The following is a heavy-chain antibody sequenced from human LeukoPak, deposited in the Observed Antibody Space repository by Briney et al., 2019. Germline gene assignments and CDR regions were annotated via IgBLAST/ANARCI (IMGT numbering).Heavy chain of an antibody. V-gene: IGHV3-7*01. J-gene: IGHJ4*02. Sequence: PGGSLRLSCATSGFTFSIYWMTWVRQAPGKGLEWVASIVEDGSETYYLDSVKGRFTFSRDNAKNSLYLQMNSPRGEDTAVYHCARDPTRRFDLWGQGTLVTVSS. CDR2: IVEDGSET. CDR3: ARDPTRRFDL. CDR1: GFTFSIYW.